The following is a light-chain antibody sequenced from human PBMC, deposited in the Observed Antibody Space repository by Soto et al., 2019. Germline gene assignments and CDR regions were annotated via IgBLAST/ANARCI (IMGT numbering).Light chain of an antibody. CDR1: QSINSW. CDR3: QQYNNYLT. CDR2: KAS. J-gene: IGKJ1*01. Sequence: DIQMTQSPSTLPASVGDRVTITCRASQSINSWLAWYQQKPGKAPKLLIYKASSLESGVPSRFSGSGSGTEFTLTISSLQPDDFATYYCQQYNNYLTFGQGTKVDIK. V-gene: IGKV1-5*03.